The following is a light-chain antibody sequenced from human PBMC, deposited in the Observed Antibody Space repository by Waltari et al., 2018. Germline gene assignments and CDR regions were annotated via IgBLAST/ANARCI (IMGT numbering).Light chain of an antibody. CDR2: KNN. J-gene: IGLJ3*02. V-gene: IGLV1-47*01. CDR1: SSNIGSNY. CDR3: AAWDDSLSGLV. Sequence: QSVLTQPPSASGTPGQKVTISCNGSSSNIGSNYVYWYQQLPGTAPKLLIFKNNQRPSGVPDRFSDSKSGTSAFLAINGLRSEDEADYYCAAWDDSLSGLVLGGGTKVTVL.